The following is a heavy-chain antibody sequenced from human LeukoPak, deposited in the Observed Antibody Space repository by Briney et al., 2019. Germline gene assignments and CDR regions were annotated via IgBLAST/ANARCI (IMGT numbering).Heavy chain of an antibody. V-gene: IGHV3-23*01. J-gene: IGHJ4*02. Sequence: GGSLRLSCAASVFTFSSYSMSWVRQAPGKGLEWVSAISGSGGSTYYADSVKGRFTISRDNSKNTLYLQMNSLRAEDMAVYYCAKGTLDIVVVPAAPKVYYFDYWGQGTLVTVSS. CDR1: VFTFSSYS. CDR3: AKGTLDIVVVPAAPKVYYFDY. CDR2: ISGSGGST. D-gene: IGHD2-2*01.